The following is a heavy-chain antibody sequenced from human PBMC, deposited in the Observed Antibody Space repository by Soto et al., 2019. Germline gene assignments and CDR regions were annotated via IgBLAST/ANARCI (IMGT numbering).Heavy chain of an antibody. D-gene: IGHD2-2*01. Sequence: GGSLRLSCAASGFTFSSYGVHWVRQAPGKGREWVAVIWYDGSNKYYADSVNGRFTISRDNSKNTLYLQMNSLRAEDTAVYYCARAPGGVPADVWGQGTTVTVSS. CDR1: GFTFSSYG. V-gene: IGHV3-33*01. CDR2: IWYDGSNK. CDR3: ARAPGGVPADV. J-gene: IGHJ6*02.